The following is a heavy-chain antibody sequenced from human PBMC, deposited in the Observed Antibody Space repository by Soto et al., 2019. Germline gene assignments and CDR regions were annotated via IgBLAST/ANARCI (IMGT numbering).Heavy chain of an antibody. J-gene: IGHJ5*02. Sequence: GASVKFSCKASGYTFTSYGIHWVRQAPGQRLDWMGWINAANGDTKYSPKFQGRVTITRDTSASTAYMELSSLRSEDTAVYYCVRRHVSATGIDWVDPWGQGTLVTVSS. CDR1: GYTFTSYG. D-gene: IGHD6-13*01. CDR3: VRRHVSATGIDWVDP. V-gene: IGHV1-3*01. CDR2: INAANGDT.